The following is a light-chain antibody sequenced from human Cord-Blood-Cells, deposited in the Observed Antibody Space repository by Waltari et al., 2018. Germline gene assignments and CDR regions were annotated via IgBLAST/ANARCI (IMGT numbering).Light chain of an antibody. V-gene: IGLV2-14*01. CDR3: SSYTSSSTLWV. J-gene: IGLJ3*02. Sequence: QSALTQPASVSGSPGQSITISCTGTSSDVGGYNYVSWYQQHPGKAPKLMIYVVSNRPSGVSNRFTGSKSGNTASLTSSGLQAEDEADYYCSSYTSSSTLWVFGGGTKLTVL. CDR1: SSDVGGYNY. CDR2: VVS.